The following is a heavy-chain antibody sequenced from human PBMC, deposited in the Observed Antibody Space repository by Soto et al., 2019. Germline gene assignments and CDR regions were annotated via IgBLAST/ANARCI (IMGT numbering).Heavy chain of an antibody. J-gene: IGHJ6*02. V-gene: IGHV4-4*02. D-gene: IGHD6-13*01. CDR1: GGSISSSNW. CDR2: IYHSGST. Sequence: SETLSLTCAVSGGSISSSNWWSWVRQPPGKGLEWIGEIYHSGSTNYNPSLKSRVTISVDKSKNQFSLKLSSVTAADTAVYYCAIWDRYSSSWPDYYYYYGMDVWGQGTTVTVSS. CDR3: AIWDRYSSSWPDYYYYYGMDV.